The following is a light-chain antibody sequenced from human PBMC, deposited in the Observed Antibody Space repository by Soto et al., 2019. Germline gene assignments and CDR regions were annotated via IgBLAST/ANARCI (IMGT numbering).Light chain of an antibody. CDR2: DAS. J-gene: IGKJ1*01. CDR3: QHYNGYSTWT. CDR1: QSISRW. V-gene: IGKV1-5*01. Sequence: DIQMTQSPSTLSASVGDRVTIACRASQSISRWLAWYQQKPGKAPKVLIWDASSLHSGVPSRFSGSGYGTEFTLTISSRQPDDFGTYDCQHYNGYSTWTFGQGTKVEIK.